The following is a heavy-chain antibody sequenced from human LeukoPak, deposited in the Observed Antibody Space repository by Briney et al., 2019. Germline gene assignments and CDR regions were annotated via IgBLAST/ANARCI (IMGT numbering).Heavy chain of an antibody. CDR2: IYPGDSDP. D-gene: IGHD2-15*01. V-gene: IGHV5-51*01. CDR3: ARSQGYCSGGSCLQGDWFDP. CDR1: GYSFTNYW. J-gene: IGHJ5*02. Sequence: GDSLKISCKGSGYSFTNYWIGWVGQMPGKGLDWMGIIYPGDSDPRYSPSCQGQVTISADKSISTAYLQWGSLKASDTAMYYCARSQGYCSGGSCLQGDWFDPWGQGTLVTVSS.